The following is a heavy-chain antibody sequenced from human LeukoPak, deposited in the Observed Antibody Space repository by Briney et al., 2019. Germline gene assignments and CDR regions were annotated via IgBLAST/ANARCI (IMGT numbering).Heavy chain of an antibody. CDR2: IIPILGIA. J-gene: IGHJ4*02. CDR3: ARGSATADY. V-gene: IGHV1-69*02. CDR1: GCTFSSYT. Sequence: ASVKVSCKASGCTFSSYTFSWLRQAPGQGLEWMGRIIPILGIANYAQKFQGRVTITADRSTSTAYMELSSLRSEVTAVYYCARGSATADYWGQGTLVTVSS. D-gene: IGHD2-15*01.